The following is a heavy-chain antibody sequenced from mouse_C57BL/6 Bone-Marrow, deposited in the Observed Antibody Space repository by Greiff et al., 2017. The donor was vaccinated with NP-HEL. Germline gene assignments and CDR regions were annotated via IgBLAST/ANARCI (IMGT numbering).Heavy chain of an antibody. J-gene: IGHJ1*03. CDR3: ARGWLLLYWYFDV. Sequence: EVKLMESGPELVKPGASVKIPCKASGYTFTDYNMDWVKQSHGKSLEWIGDINPNNGGTIYNQKFKGKATLTVDKSSSTAYMELRSLTSEDTAVYYCARGWLLLYWYFDVWGTGTTVTVSS. V-gene: IGHV1-18*01. CDR1: GYTFTDYN. CDR2: INPNNGGT. D-gene: IGHD2-3*01.